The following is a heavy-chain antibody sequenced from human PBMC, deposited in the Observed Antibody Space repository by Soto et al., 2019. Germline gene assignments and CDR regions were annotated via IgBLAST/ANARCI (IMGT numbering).Heavy chain of an antibody. D-gene: IGHD4-17*01. CDR2: INHSGST. CDR3: ARGSGDYTLDNWFDP. V-gene: IGHV4-34*01. Sequence: SETLSLTCAVYGGSFSGYYWSWIRQPPGKGLEWIGEINHSGSTNYNPSLKSRVTISVDTSKNQFSLKLSSVTAADTAVYYCARGSGDYTLDNWFDPWGQGTLVTVSS. CDR1: GGSFSGYY. J-gene: IGHJ5*02.